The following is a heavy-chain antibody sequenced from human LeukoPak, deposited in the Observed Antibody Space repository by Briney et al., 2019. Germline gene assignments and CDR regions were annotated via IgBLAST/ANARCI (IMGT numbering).Heavy chain of an antibody. CDR1: GFTFSSYS. V-gene: IGHV3-48*01. CDR2: ISSGGSPT. D-gene: IGHD6-19*01. J-gene: IGHJ6*02. Sequence: GGSLRLSSAASGFTFSSYSMNWVRQAPGKGLEWISYISSGGSPTYYADSVKGRFVISRDSAKNSLYLRMNSLRAEDTAVYYCARDNSSGWSDFHYYGMDVWGQGTTVIVSS. CDR3: ARDNSSGWSDFHYYGMDV.